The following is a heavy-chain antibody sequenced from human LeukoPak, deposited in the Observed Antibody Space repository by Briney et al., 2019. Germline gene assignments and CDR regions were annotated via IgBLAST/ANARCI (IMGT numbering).Heavy chain of an antibody. J-gene: IGHJ6*02. D-gene: IGHD5-18*01. CDR3: ARDQYSYEYYYGMDV. Sequence: GGSLRLSCAASGFTFSTYGMHWVRQAPGKGLEWVGVIWYDGSEKYYADSVKGRFTISRDNARNSLYLQMNSLRAEDTAVYYCARDQYSYEYYYGMDVWGQGTTVTVSS. V-gene: IGHV3-33*01. CDR2: IWYDGSEK. CDR1: GFTFSTYG.